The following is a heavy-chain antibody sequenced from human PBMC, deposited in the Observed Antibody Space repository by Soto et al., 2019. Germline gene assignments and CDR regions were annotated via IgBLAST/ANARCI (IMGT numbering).Heavy chain of an antibody. J-gene: IGHJ4*02. CDR1: GFTFSSYA. CDR3: ARDLEYCCCDCYSDFGY. Sequence: QVQLVESGGGVVQPGRSLRLSCAASGFTFSSYAMHWVRQAPGTGLEWVAVISYDGSNKYYADSVKGLFNISRENSKNTLYLQMKSLRAEDTAVYYCARDLEYCCCDCYSDFGYWGQGTLVTVSS. V-gene: IGHV3-30-3*01. D-gene: IGHD2-21*02. CDR2: ISYDGSNK.